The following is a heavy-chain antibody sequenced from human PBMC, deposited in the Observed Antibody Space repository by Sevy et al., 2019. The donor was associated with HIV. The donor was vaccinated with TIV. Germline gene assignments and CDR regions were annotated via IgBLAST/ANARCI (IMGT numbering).Heavy chain of an antibody. Sequence: GGSLRLSCAASGXXFSSYAMSWVRQAPGKGLEWVSTIRCSGGSTYYADSVKGRFTFYRDNSKKTLYLQMNSLRADDTDVYSCHGDYDSSQLASYYYYGXDXWGQGTTVTVSS. CDR3: HGDYDSSQLASYYYYGXDX. CDR1: GXXFSSYA. V-gene: IGHV3-23*01. CDR2: IRCSGGST. D-gene: IGHD3-22*01. J-gene: IGHJ6*02.